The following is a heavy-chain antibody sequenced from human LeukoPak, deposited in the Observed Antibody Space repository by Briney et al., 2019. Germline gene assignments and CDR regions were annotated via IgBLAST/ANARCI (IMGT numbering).Heavy chain of an antibody. CDR3: VSFYATY. CDR2: INSDGSWT. CDR1: GNDW. J-gene: IGHJ4*02. V-gene: IGHV3-74*01. D-gene: IGHD2-2*01. Sequence: GGSLRLSCAASGNDWMHWVRQAPGKGLLWVSHINSDGSWTTYAGSVKGRFTISKDNAKNTVYLQMNNLRAEDTAVYYCVSFYATYWGRGTLVTVSS.